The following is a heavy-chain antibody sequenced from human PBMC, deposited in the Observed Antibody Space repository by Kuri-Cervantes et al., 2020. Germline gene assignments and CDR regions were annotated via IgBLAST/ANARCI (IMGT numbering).Heavy chain of an antibody. V-gene: IGHV3-23*01. Sequence: GGSLRLSCAVSGFTFYSYAMNWVRQAPGKGLEWVSVISGSTKNTYYADSVKGRFTASRDNSKNTPSLQMNSLRADDTAVYYCAKSPLEYSTTLGYYYYVDVWGIGTTVTSP. CDR1: GFTFYSYA. CDR2: ISGSTKNT. J-gene: IGHJ6*03. D-gene: IGHD2-2*01. CDR3: AKSPLEYSTTLGYYYYVDV.